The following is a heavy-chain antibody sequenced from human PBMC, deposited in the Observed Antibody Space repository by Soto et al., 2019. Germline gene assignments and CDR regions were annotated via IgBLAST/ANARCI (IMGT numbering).Heavy chain of an antibody. J-gene: IGHJ4*02. D-gene: IGHD3-3*01. CDR1: GFTFSRYP. V-gene: IGHV3-30-3*01. CDR3: ASDFTGVAAFDY. Sequence: QVQLVESGGGVVQPGRSLRLSCAASGFTFSRYPMHWVRQAPGKGLEWVALISYDGSNKYYADSVKGRFTISRDNSKNTLYLQMNSLRAEDTAVYYCASDFTGVAAFDYWGQGTLVTVSS. CDR2: ISYDGSNK.